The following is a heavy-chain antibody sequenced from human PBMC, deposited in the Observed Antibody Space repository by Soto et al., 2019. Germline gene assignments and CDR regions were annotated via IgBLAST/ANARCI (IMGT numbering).Heavy chain of an antibody. CDR3: ARGVHYDRSGYYYFY. Sequence: QVQLVQSGAEVKKPGSSVKVSCKASGGTFNKYAVSWVRQAPGQGLEWMGGIIPLFGTANYAQKFQGRVTITADESTSTAYMELRSLRSEDTAVYYCARGVHYDRSGYYYFYWGQGTLVTVSS. CDR1: GGTFNKYA. J-gene: IGHJ4*02. D-gene: IGHD3-22*01. V-gene: IGHV1-69*01. CDR2: IIPLFGTA.